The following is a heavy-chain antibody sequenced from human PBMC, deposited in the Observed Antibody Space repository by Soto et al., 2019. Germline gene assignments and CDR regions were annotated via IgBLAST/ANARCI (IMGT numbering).Heavy chain of an antibody. V-gene: IGHV3-21*01. CDR2: ISSSSSYI. D-gene: IGHD3-9*01. CDR3: ASLYYDILTGYPIDAFDI. J-gene: IGHJ3*02. Sequence: GGSLRLSCAASGFTFSSYSMNWVRQAPGKGLEWVSSISSSSSYIYYADSVKGRFTISRDNAKNSLYLQMNSLRAEDTAVYYCASLYYDILTGYPIDAFDIWGQGTMVTVSS. CDR1: GFTFSSYS.